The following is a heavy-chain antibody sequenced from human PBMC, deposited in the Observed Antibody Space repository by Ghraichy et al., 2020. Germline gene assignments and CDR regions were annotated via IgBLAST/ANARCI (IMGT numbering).Heavy chain of an antibody. D-gene: IGHD4-23*01. CDR3: ARGSHYGGNPDFDY. Sequence: ASVKVSCKASGYTFTGYYLQWVRQGPGQGLEWMGWINPNSGGTNYAQKFQGRVTMTTDTSISTAYMELSRLTSDDTAVYYCARGSHYGGNPDFDYWGQGTLVTVSS. V-gene: IGHV1-2*02. CDR2: INPNSGGT. J-gene: IGHJ4*02. CDR1: GYTFTGYY.